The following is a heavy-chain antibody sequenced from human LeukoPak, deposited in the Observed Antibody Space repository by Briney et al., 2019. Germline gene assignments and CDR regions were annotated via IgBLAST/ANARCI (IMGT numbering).Heavy chain of an antibody. CDR2: ISSSSSTI. CDR1: GVTFSSYA. V-gene: IGHV3-48*01. CDR3: ARLGVPAAMEYYFDY. D-gene: IGHD2-2*01. J-gene: IGHJ4*02. Sequence: PGGSLRLSCAASGVTFSSYAMSWVRQAPGKGLEWVSYISSSSSTIYYADSVKGRFTISRDNAKNSLYLQMNSLRAEDTAVYYCARLGVPAAMEYYFDYWGQGTLVTVSS.